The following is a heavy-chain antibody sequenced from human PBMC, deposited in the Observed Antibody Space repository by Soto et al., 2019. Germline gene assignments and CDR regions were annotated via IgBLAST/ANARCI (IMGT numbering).Heavy chain of an antibody. CDR2: TSYAGSNN. J-gene: IGHJ4*02. V-gene: IGHV3-33*05. CDR3: ARWGTTGGLDV. Sequence: QVQLVESGGGVDQPGTSLILSCVGSGFTFRSYVIHWVRQAPGKGLEWGALTSYAGSNNIYGDSVKGRFTISRHNSRNTVELQMDSLTFEDTALYYCARWGTTGGLDVWGQGTLVSVSS. CDR1: GFTFRSYV. D-gene: IGHD3-16*01.